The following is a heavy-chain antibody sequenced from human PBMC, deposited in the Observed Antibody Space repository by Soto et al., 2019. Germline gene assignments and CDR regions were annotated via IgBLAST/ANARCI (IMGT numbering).Heavy chain of an antibody. CDR1: GHNFAGYW. V-gene: IGHV5-51*01. Sequence: PVEYLTSSCKGSGHNFAGYWIAWVRQMTWKGLELMGIIYPSDSDTRYRPSFQGQVTISADKSISSAYLQWSSLRASDTAMYYWARGGVSTRTFDYWGQGTPVTVS. CDR2: IYPSDSDT. J-gene: IGHJ4*02. CDR3: ARGGVSTRTFDY. D-gene: IGHD3-3*01.